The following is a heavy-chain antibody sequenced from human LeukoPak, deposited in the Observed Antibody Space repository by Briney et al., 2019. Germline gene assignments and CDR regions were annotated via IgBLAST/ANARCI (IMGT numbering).Heavy chain of an antibody. CDR2: IQTGGFT. J-gene: IGHJ4*02. CDR1: GFTVSSKY. Sequence: GGSLRLSCTASGFTVSSKYMSWVRQAPGKGLEWVSVIQTGGFTYCADSVKGRFTISRDNSKNTLYLQMNSLRGEGTAVYYCAKDDYLSFWGRGTVVTVSS. V-gene: IGHV3-53*01. D-gene: IGHD4-11*01. CDR3: AKDDYLSF.